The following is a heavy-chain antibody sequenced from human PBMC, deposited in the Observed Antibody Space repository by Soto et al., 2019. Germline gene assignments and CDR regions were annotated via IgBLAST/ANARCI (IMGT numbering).Heavy chain of an antibody. CDR2: IYYSGST. Sequence: SQTLSLTYTVSGGSISSSSYYWGWIRKPPGKGLEWIGSIYYSGSTYYNPSLKSRVTISVDTSKNQFSLKLSSVTAADTAVYYCARQDIVLMVYAISYNWFDPWGQGTLVNVSS. D-gene: IGHD2-8*01. J-gene: IGHJ5*02. V-gene: IGHV4-39*01. CDR3: ARQDIVLMVYAISYNWFDP. CDR1: GGSISSSSYY.